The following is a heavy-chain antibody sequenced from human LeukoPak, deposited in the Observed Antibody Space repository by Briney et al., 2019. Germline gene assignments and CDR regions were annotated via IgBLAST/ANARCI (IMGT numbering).Heavy chain of an antibody. CDR2: ISSSSSNI. V-gene: IGHV3-21*01. Sequence: KAGGSLRLSCAASGFTFSSYSMNWVRQAPGKGLEWVSSISSSSSNIYYADSVKGRFTISRDNAKNSLYLQMNSLRAEDTAVYYCARDRPLITGTTCYYYMDVWGKGTTVTVSS. CDR1: GFTFSSYS. D-gene: IGHD1-7*01. J-gene: IGHJ6*03. CDR3: ARDRPLITGTTCYYYMDV.